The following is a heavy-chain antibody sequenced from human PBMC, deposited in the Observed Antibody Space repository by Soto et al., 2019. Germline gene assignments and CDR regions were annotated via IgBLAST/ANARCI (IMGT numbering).Heavy chain of an antibody. CDR2: IYPGDSDT. J-gene: IGHJ6*02. CDR1: GYIFTSYW. D-gene: IGHD6-13*01. V-gene: IGHV5-51*01. CDR3: ARQSIPGYSSSWYVRYYYGMDV. Sequence: PGESLKISCNGSGYIFTSYWIGWVRQMPGKGLEWMGIIYPGDSDTRYSPSFQGQVTISADKSISTAYLQWSSLKASDTAMYYCARQSIPGYSSSWYVRYYYGMDVWGQGTTVTVSS.